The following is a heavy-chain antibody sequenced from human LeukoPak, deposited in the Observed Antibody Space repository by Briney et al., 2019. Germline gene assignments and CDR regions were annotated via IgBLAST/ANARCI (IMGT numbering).Heavy chain of an antibody. V-gene: IGHV3-23*01. CDR3: PKDGGLWVSAHWGDS. CDR1: GFTFSSYT. Sequence: GGSLRLSCAASGFTFSSYTMSWVRQAAGKGVEWVSAIATSDGNTSYAAPVRGRFTVSRDNSKNTLLLHMTRLRAEATAVYYCPKDGGLWVSAHWGDSWGRGALVTVSS. J-gene: IGHJ4*02. D-gene: IGHD7-27*01. CDR2: IATSDGNT.